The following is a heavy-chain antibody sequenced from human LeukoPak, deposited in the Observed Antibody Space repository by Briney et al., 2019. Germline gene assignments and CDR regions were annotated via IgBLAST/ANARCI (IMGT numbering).Heavy chain of an antibody. D-gene: IGHD3-16*01. V-gene: IGHV1-46*01. CDR2: INPSGGST. J-gene: IGHJ4*02. CDR3: ASAAARWGFDY. Sequence: ASVKVSCKASGYTFTSYYMLWVRQAPGQGLEWMGIINPSGGSTRYAQKFQGRVTMTRDMSTSTVYVALRSLSSEDTAVYYCASAAARWGFDYWGQGTLVTVSS. CDR1: GYTFTSYY.